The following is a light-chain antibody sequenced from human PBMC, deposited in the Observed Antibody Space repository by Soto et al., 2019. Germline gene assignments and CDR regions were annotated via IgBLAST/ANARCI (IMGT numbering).Light chain of an antibody. CDR2: LGS. Sequence: DIVMTQSPLSLPVTPGESASISCRSSQSLLQSDGYNYLDWYLQKPGQSPQFLIYLGSNRASGVLDRVSGSGSGTDFTLKISRVEAEDVGVYYCMQALQTPLTFCQGTKVEIK. V-gene: IGKV2-28*01. J-gene: IGKJ1*01. CDR3: MQALQTPLT. CDR1: QSLLQSDGYNY.